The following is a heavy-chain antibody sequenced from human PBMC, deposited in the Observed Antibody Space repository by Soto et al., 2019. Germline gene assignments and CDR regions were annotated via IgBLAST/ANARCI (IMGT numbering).Heavy chain of an antibody. J-gene: IGHJ6*02. Sequence: GGSLRLSCVASGITFSDYYMSCIRQAPGKGLEWVSVSSNSGSAFYYADSVKGRFTISRDNAKNSLYLHLHSLGVEDTAVYFCARGVSIFHGFDVWGRGXTVTVYS. CDR3: ARGVSIFHGFDV. D-gene: IGHD3-3*01. V-gene: IGHV3-11*04. CDR1: GITFSDYY. CDR2: SSNSGSAF.